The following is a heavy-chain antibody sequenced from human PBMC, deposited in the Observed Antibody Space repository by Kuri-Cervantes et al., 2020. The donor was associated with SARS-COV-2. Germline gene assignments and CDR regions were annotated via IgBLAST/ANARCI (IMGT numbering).Heavy chain of an antibody. Sequence: ETLSLTCAASGFTFSSYSMNWVRQAPGKGLEWVSSISSSSSYIYYADSVKGRFAISRDNAKNSLYLQMNSLRAEDTAVYYCARDHGDYYFDYWGQGTLVTVS. D-gene: IGHD4-17*01. V-gene: IGHV3-21*01. J-gene: IGHJ4*02. CDR3: ARDHGDYYFDY. CDR1: GFTFSSYS. CDR2: ISSSSSYI.